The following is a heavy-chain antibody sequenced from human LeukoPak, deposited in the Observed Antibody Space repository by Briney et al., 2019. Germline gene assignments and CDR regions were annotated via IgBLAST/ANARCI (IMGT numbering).Heavy chain of an antibody. V-gene: IGHV1-2*02. CDR3: ARHPGKVTNDWYFDL. CDR2: INPNSGGT. Sequence: ASVKVSCKASGYTFTGYYMHWVRQAPGQGLEWMGWINPNSGGTNYAQKFQGRVTMTRDTSITTAYMELSRLSSDDTAVYYCARHPGKVTNDWYFDLWGRGTLVTVPS. J-gene: IGHJ2*01. CDR1: GYTFTGYY. D-gene: IGHD4-23*01.